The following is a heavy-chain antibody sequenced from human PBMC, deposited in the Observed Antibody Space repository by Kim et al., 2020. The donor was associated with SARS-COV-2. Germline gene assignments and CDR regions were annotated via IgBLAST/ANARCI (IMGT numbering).Heavy chain of an antibody. J-gene: IGHJ4*02. V-gene: IGHV3-30-3*01. CDR2: ISYDGSNK. Sequence: GGSLRLSCAASGFTFSSYAMHWVRQAPGKGLEWVAVISYDGSNKYYADSVKGRFTISRDNSKNTLYLQMNSLRAEDTAVYYCEVCSGGSCYYFDYWGQGT. CDR3: EVCSGGSCYYFDY. D-gene: IGHD2-15*01. CDR1: GFTFSSYA.